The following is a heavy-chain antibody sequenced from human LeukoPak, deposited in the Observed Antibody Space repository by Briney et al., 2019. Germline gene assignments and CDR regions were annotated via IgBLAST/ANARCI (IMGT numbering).Heavy chain of an antibody. CDR2: IFYTGNT. J-gene: IGHJ4*02. CDR3: SRHVNTFDY. Sequence: SETLSLTCSVSGGSISSRNHYWGWIRQPPGKGLEWIGSIFYTGNTYYNPSLRSRVTMSVDTSKNHFSLNLSSVTAADLAVYYCSRHVNTFDYWGQGALVTVSS. CDR1: GGSISSRNHY. V-gene: IGHV4-39*01.